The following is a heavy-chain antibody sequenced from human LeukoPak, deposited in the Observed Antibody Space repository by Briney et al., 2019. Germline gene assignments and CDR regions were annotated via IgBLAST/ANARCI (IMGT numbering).Heavy chain of an antibody. J-gene: IGHJ4*02. D-gene: IGHD5-18*01. CDR1: GFTFGDYA. Sequence: GGSLRLSCTASGFTFGDYAISWVRQAPGQGLEWMGRIIPILGIANYAQKFQGRVTITADKSTSTAYMELSSLRSEDTAVYYCATSSGYSSGGYWGQGTLVTVSS. CDR3: ATSSGYSSGGY. CDR2: IIPILGIA. V-gene: IGHV1-69*04.